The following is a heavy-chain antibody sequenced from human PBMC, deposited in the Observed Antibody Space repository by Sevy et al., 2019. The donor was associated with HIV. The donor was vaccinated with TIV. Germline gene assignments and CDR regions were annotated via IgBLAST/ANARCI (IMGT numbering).Heavy chain of an antibody. D-gene: IGHD3-22*01. CDR3: AGRRYDSSGSFDAFDI. V-gene: IGHV3-23*01. CDR1: GFTFRSYA. Sequence: GGSLRLSCAASGFTFRSYAMNWVRQAPGKGLEWVSTIYGSGGTTYYADSVKGRFTISRDNSENRLYLQMNSLRAEDMGVYFCAGRRYDSSGSFDAFDIWGQGTIVTVSS. J-gene: IGHJ3*02. CDR2: IYGSGGTT.